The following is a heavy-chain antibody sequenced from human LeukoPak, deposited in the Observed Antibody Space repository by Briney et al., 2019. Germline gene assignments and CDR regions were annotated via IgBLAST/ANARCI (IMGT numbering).Heavy chain of an antibody. D-gene: IGHD3-22*01. CDR2: IKQDGSEK. J-gene: IGHJ4*02. Sequence: GGSLRLSCAASGFTFSSFCMGWVRQAPGKGLEWVANIKQDGSEKYYVDSVKGRFTISRDNAKNSLYLQMNSLRAEDTAVYYCARSNYYDSSGYYYEFDYWGQGTLVTVSS. CDR1: GFTFSSFC. CDR3: ARSNYYDSSGYYYEFDY. V-gene: IGHV3-7*01.